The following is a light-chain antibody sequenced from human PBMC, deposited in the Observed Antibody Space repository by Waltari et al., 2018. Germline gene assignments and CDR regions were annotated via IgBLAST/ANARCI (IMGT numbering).Light chain of an antibody. CDR2: QAS. Sequence: EIVLTQSPGTLSLSPGERATLSCRASQGVGKYLAWYQQRPGQAPRLLLYQASIRATGIPDRFSGSGYGTDFSRTISRLEPEDFAVYYCQKYDFLPATFGQGTTVEIK. CDR1: QGVGKY. J-gene: IGKJ1*01. CDR3: QKYDFLPAT. V-gene: IGKV3-20*01.